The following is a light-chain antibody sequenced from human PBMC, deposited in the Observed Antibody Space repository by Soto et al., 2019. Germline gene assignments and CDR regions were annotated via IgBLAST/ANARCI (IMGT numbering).Light chain of an antibody. J-gene: IGKJ1*01. CDR3: QVYGSSSKT. CDR1: QSISVTY. CDR2: TTS. V-gene: IGKV3-20*01. Sequence: EIVLTQSPGTLPLSPGERVTLSCRASQSISVTYSAWYQQKPGQAPRLLIHTTSRWDTGIPDRFSGSGSGTDFTLTISRLEPEDFAVYFCQVYGSSSKTFGQGTKVDIK.